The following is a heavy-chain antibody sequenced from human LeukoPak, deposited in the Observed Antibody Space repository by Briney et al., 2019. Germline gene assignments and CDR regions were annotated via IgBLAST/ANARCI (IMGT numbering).Heavy chain of an antibody. Sequence: GGSLRLSCAASGFTFSSYAMHWVRQAPGKGLEYVSAISSNGGSTYYANSVKGRFTISRDNSKNTLYLQMGSLRAEDMAVYYCARDVEEYYYGSGYYFDYWGQGTLVTVSS. CDR2: ISSNGGST. CDR1: GFTFSSYA. V-gene: IGHV3-64*01. D-gene: IGHD3-10*01. CDR3: ARDVEEYYYGSGYYFDY. J-gene: IGHJ4*02.